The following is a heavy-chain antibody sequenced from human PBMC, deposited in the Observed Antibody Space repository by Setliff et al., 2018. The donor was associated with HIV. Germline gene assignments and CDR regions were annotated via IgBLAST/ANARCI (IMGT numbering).Heavy chain of an antibody. CDR2: INHSGST. Sequence: NPSETLSLTCAVYGGSFSGYYWSWIRQPPGKGLEWIGEINHSGSTNYNPSLKSRVTISVDTSKNQFSLKMSSVTAADTAVYYCARVGLPYNSGRLDQWGQGSLVTVSS. J-gene: IGHJ4*02. CDR1: GGSFSGYY. V-gene: IGHV4-34*01. D-gene: IGHD5-18*01. CDR3: ARVGLPYNSGRLDQ.